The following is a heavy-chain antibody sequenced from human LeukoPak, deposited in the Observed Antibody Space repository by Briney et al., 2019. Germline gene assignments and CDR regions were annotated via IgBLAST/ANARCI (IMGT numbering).Heavy chain of an antibody. D-gene: IGHD6-19*01. V-gene: IGHV3-23*01. CDR2: IFGRGGSA. CDR1: GFTFGSYA. CDR3: GKTTTGYSSGQKPAWPVDY. Sequence: GGSLRLSCEASGFTFGSYAMCWVRQAEGKGLEWVAGIFGRGGSAHYADSAKGRFTISRDNSKSTVYLQINSLRAEDTAVYYCGKTTTGYSSGQKPAWPVDYWGQGTLVTVSS. J-gene: IGHJ4*02.